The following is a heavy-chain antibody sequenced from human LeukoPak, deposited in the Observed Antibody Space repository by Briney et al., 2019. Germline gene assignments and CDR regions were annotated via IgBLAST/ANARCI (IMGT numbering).Heavy chain of an antibody. CDR2: ISGSGGTT. D-gene: IGHD3-22*01. CDR3: AKRPYDSGAYYLDF. V-gene: IGHV3-23*01. Sequence: QPGGSLRLSCAASGFIFSSYAMYWVRQAPGKGLEWVSAISGSGGTTMYADSVKGRFTISRDNSKNTLYLQMNSLRAEDTAVYYCAKRPYDSGAYYLDFWGQGTLVTVSS. J-gene: IGHJ4*02. CDR1: GFIFSSYA.